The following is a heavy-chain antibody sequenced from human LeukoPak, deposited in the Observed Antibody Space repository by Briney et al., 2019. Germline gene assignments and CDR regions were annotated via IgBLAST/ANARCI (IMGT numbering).Heavy chain of an antibody. Sequence: PGGSLRLSCAASGFTFIKAWMSWVRLAPGKGLEWVGRIKNKGDGGTTDYAAPVKGRFTVSRDDSKSTLYLQMNSLKTEDTAVYYCTTSGTPFEYWGQGTLVTVSS. J-gene: IGHJ4*02. D-gene: IGHD3-10*01. V-gene: IGHV3-15*01. CDR3: TTSGTPFEY. CDR2: IKNKGDGGTT. CDR1: GFTFIKAW.